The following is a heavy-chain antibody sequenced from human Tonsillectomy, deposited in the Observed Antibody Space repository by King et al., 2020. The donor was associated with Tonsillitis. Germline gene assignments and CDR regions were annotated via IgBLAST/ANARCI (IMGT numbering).Heavy chain of an antibody. Sequence: QVQLQESGPGLLKPSETLSLTCTVSVGSIISYYLSWIRQPPGKGLEWVGYIYSSGSTNDNPYLKSRVTISVDTSKNQFSLKLSSVTAADTAVYYCARYGQLRGAFDVWGQGTMVTVSS. D-gene: IGHD5-24*01. CDR3: ARYGQLRGAFDV. CDR1: VGSIISYY. CDR2: IYSSGST. V-gene: IGHV4-59*08. J-gene: IGHJ3*01.